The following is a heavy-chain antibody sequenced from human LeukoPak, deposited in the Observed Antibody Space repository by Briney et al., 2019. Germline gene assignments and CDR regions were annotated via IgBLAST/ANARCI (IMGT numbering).Heavy chain of an antibody. CDR1: GYTFTSYY. J-gene: IGHJ4*02. D-gene: IGHD6-19*01. CDR2: INPSGGST. V-gene: IGHV1-46*01. CDR3: ARSSSGWYEY. Sequence: ASVKVSCKASGYTFTSYYMHWVRQAPGQGLEWMGIINPSGGSTSYAQEFQGRVTITRDTSASTAYMELSSLRSEDMAVYYCARSSSGWYEYWGQGTLVTVSS.